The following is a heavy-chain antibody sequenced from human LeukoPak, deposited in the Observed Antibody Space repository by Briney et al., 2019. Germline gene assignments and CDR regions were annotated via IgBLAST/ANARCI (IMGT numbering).Heavy chain of an antibody. V-gene: IGHV4-59*01. CDR2: IYYSGST. J-gene: IGHJ4*02. CDR1: GGSISSYY. CDR3: ARGGRAVAGNLSPGY. Sequence: SETLSLTCTVSGGSISSYYWSWIRQPPGKGLEWIGYIYYSGSTNYNPPLKSRVTISVDTSKNQFSLKLSSVTAADTAVYYCARGGRAVAGNLSPGYWGQGTLVTVSS. D-gene: IGHD6-19*01.